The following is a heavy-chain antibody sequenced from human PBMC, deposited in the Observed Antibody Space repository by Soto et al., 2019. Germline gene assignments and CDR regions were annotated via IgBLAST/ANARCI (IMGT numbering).Heavy chain of an antibody. J-gene: IGHJ4*02. Sequence: GGSLRLSCAASGFDFGNYAMSWVRQTPTKGLEWVSTIRASGVTTFYAEYARGRFTTSRDNSKDTLYLQMNSLTAEDTALYYCAKGAIGRLDYWGQGTQVTVSS. CDR1: GFDFGNYA. D-gene: IGHD1-26*01. CDR3: AKGAIGRLDY. CDR2: IRASGVTT. V-gene: IGHV3-23*01.